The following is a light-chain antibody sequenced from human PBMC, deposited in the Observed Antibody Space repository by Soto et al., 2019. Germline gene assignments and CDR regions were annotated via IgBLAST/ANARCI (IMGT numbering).Light chain of an antibody. Sequence: QSVLTHPPSASGTPGQRVTISCSGSSSNIGSNYVYWYQQLPGTAPKLLIYRNNQRPSGVPDRFSGSKSGTSASLAISGLRSEVEADYYCAAWDESLSGFYVFVTGTKVTVL. CDR3: AAWDESLSGFYV. CDR2: RNN. J-gene: IGLJ1*01. CDR1: SSNIGSNY. V-gene: IGLV1-47*01.